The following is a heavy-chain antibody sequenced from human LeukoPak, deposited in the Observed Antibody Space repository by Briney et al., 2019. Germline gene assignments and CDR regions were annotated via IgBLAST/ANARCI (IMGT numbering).Heavy chain of an antibody. CDR3: ARVAGYCSGASCGDY. CDR1: GGSISSGGFY. J-gene: IGHJ4*02. CDR2: IYYSGTT. V-gene: IGHV4-31*03. Sequence: SETLSLTCTVSGGSISSGGFYWSWIRQHPGKGLEWIGYIYYSGTTYYNPSLKSRVTISVDTSKNQFSLKLSSVTAADTAVYYCARVAGYCSGASCGDYWGQGTLVTVSS. D-gene: IGHD2-15*01.